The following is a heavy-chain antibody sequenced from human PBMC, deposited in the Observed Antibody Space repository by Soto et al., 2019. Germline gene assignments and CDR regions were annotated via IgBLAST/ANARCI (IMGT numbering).Heavy chain of an antibody. D-gene: IGHD1-26*01. J-gene: IGHJ4*02. V-gene: IGHV4-39*01. Sequence: QLQLQESGPGLVKPSETLSLTCTVSGGSISSSSYYWGWIRQPPGKGLEWIGSIYYSGSTYYNPSLKIRATIAVDPSKNRFSLELSSVTAAETAVYYCARPAGLVGATTVDYWGQGTLVTVSS. CDR3: ARPAGLVGATTVDY. CDR1: GGSISSSSYY. CDR2: IYYSGST.